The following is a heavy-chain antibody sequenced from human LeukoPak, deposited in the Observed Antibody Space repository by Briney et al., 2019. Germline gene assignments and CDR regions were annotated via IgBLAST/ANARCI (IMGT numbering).Heavy chain of an antibody. CDR2: TYNRGST. CDR3: ARDRGEGGERPFDY. V-gene: IGHV4-59*02. D-gene: IGHD1-26*01. CDR1: GTSVNTDY. J-gene: IGHJ4*02. Sequence: PAETLTLSCTVSGTSVNTDYRSWIRQPPGKGLEWIGYTYNRGSTNYNHSLKSRVTISIDTSKNTFSLRLTSVTAADTAMYYCARDRGEGGERPFDYGGRGTSVTVSS.